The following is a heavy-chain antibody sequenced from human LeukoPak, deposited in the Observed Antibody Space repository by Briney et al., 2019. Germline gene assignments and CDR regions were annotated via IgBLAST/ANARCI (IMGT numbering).Heavy chain of an antibody. CDR1: GFLVNANH. D-gene: IGHD3-10*01. CDR2: IYSSDYI. CDR3: AKGGVWFGNSNP. Sequence: GGSLRLSCAASGFLVNANHMNWVRQAPGKGLEWVSIIYSSDYIYYADSVKGRFTISRDNSKNTLYLQMNSLRADDTAVYYCAKGGVWFGNSNPWGQGTLVTVSS. V-gene: IGHV3-66*02. J-gene: IGHJ5*02.